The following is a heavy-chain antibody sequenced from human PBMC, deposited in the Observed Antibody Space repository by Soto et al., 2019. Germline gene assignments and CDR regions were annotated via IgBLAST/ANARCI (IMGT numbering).Heavy chain of an antibody. CDR2: ISWNSGSI. Sequence: EVQLVESGGGLLQPGRSLRLSCAASGFTFDDYAMHWVRQAPGKGLEWVSGISWNSGSIGYADSVKGRFTISRDNAKNSLYLQMNSLRAEDTALYYCAKDAMVRGVVGAFDIWGQGTMVTVSS. D-gene: IGHD3-10*01. CDR3: AKDAMVRGVVGAFDI. J-gene: IGHJ3*02. V-gene: IGHV3-9*01. CDR1: GFTFDDYA.